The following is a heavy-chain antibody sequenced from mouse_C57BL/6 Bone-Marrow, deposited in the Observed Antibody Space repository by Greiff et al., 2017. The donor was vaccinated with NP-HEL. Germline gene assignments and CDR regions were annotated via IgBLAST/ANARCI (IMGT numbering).Heavy chain of an antibody. CDR1: GYTFTDYY. Sequence: EVQLQQSGPELVKPGASVKISCKASGYTFTDYYMNWVKQSHGKSLEWIGDINPNNGGTSYNQKFKGKATLTVDKSSSTAYMELRSLTSEDSAVYYCARRGIYYYGSSSWFAYWGQGTLVTVSA. CDR2: INPNNGGT. J-gene: IGHJ3*01. CDR3: ARRGIYYYGSSSWFAY. D-gene: IGHD1-1*01. V-gene: IGHV1-26*01.